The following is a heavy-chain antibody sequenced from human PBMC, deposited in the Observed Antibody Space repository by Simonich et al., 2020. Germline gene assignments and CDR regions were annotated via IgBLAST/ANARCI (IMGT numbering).Heavy chain of an antibody. CDR3: ARGKGWKNAFDI. D-gene: IGHD1-1*01. Sequence: QVQLQQWGAGLLKPSETLSLTCAVYGWSFSGYYWSWIRQPPGKGLEWIGKINHSGRTNYNPALKSRVTRSVDTSKNQVSLKLSSVTAADTAVYYCARGKGWKNAFDIWGQGTMVTVSS. J-gene: IGHJ3*02. CDR2: INHSGRT. CDR1: GWSFSGYY. V-gene: IGHV4-34*01.